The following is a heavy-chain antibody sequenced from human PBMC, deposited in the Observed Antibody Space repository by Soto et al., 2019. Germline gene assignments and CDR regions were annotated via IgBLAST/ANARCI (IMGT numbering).Heavy chain of an antibody. CDR1: GFTFSSYC. CDR3: AKDLSGVYYYYYGMDV. CDR2: ISYDGSNK. V-gene: IGHV3-30*18. Sequence: XVCLGRSCAASGFTFSSYCMHWVRQAPGKGLEWVAVISYDGSNKYYADSVKGRFTISRDNSKNTLYLQMNSLRAEDTAVYYCAKDLSGVYYYYYGMDVWGQGTTVTVSS. J-gene: IGHJ6*02.